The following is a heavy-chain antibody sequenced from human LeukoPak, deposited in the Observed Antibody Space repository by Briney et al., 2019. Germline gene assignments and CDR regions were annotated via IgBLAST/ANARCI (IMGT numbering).Heavy chain of an antibody. CDR3: AKGDRGYSDGCSLDY. V-gene: IGHV3-30*02. Sequence: GGSLRLSCAPSGFTFTSYGMHWVRQAPGKGLEWVAFIRYAGSNKYYADSVKGRFTISRDNSKNTLYLQMNSLRAEDTAVYYCAKGDRGYSDGCSLDYWGQGTLVTVSS. J-gene: IGHJ4*02. CDR2: IRYAGSNK. CDR1: GFTFTSYG. D-gene: IGHD5-18*01.